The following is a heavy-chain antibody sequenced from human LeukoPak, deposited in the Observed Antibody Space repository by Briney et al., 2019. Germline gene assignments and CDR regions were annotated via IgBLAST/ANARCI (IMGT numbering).Heavy chain of an antibody. D-gene: IGHD3-3*01. CDR2: IKQDGSEK. Sequence: GGSLRLSCAASGFTFSSYWMNWVRQAPGKGLESVANIKQDGSEKHYVDSVKGRFTISRDNAKNSLYLQMNSLRAEDTAVYYCARAASYDFWSGYYFDYWGQGTLVTVSS. J-gene: IGHJ4*02. CDR1: GFTFSSYW. V-gene: IGHV3-7*01. CDR3: ARAASYDFWSGYYFDY.